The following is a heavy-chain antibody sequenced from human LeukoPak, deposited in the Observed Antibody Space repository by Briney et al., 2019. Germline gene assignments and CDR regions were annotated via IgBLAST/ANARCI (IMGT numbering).Heavy chain of an antibody. CDR2: IYYSGST. J-gene: IGHJ4*02. CDR1: GGSISSSSYY. V-gene: IGHV4-39*07. Sequence: SETLSLTCTVSGGSISSSSYYWGWIRQPPGKGLEWIGSIYYSGSTYYNPSLKSRVTISVDTSKNQFSLKLSSVTAADTAVYYCAREEWELHFSDYWGQGTLVTASS. CDR3: AREEWELHFSDY. D-gene: IGHD1-26*01.